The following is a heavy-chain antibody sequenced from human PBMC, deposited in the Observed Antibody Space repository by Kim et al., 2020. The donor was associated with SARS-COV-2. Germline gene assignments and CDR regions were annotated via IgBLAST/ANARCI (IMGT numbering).Heavy chain of an antibody. CDR2: IYYSGST. CDR3: ASGRDSSGWPDYYYYGMDV. V-gene: IGHV4-39*01. J-gene: IGHJ6*02. Sequence: SETLSLTCTVSGGSISSSSYYWGWIRQPPGKGLEWIGSIYYSGSTYYNPSLKSRVTISVDTSKNQFSLKLSSVTAADTAVYYGASGRDSSGWPDYYYYGMDVWGQGTTVTVSS. D-gene: IGHD6-19*01. CDR1: GGSISSSSYY.